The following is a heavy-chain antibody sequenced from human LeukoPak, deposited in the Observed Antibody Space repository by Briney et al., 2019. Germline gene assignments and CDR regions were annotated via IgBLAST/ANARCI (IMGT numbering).Heavy chain of an antibody. Sequence: GGSLRLSCTASGFTDSSDYMSWVRQAPGKGLKGVSFLYSGGNTHYADSVKGRFIISRDNSKNTLYLQMNSLRAEDTAVYYCARSSQVWSPYYFDYWGQGTLVTVSS. CDR2: LYSGGNT. D-gene: IGHD3-10*01. V-gene: IGHV3-66*01. CDR1: GFTDSSDY. J-gene: IGHJ4*02. CDR3: ARSSQVWSPYYFDY.